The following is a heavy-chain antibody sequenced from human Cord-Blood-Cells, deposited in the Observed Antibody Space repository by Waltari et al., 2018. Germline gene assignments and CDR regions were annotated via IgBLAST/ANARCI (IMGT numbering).Heavy chain of an antibody. J-gene: IGHJ3*02. CDR1: GFTLSSYW. CDR2: IKQDGSEK. V-gene: IGHV3-7*01. Sequence: EVQLVESGGGLVQPGGSLILSCAASGFTLSSYWMSWVRPAPGKGLEWVANIKQDGSEKYYVDSVKGRFTISRDNAKNSLYLQMNSLRAEDTAVYYCASSAPYYDFWSGQSAFDIWGQGTMVTVSS. CDR3: ASSAPYYDFWSGQSAFDI. D-gene: IGHD3-3*01.